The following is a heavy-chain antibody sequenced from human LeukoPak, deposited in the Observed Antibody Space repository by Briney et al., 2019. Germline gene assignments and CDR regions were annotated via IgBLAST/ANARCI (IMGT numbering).Heavy chain of an antibody. V-gene: IGHV3-11*04. Sequence: GGSLRLTCADSGFTFSVYYMSWMRQAPGKGLEWVSYISSSGSTIYYADSVKGRFSISSDNAKNSLYLQMNSLRAEDTAVYYCARDQAAAGTIWFDPWGQGTLVTVSS. J-gene: IGHJ5*02. CDR1: GFTFSVYY. D-gene: IGHD6-13*01. CDR3: ARDQAAAGTIWFDP. CDR2: ISSSGSTI.